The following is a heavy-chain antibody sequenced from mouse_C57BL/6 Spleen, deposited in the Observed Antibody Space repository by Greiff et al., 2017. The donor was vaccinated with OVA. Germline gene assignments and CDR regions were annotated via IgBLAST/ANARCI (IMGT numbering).Heavy chain of an antibody. V-gene: IGHV1-50*01. J-gene: IGHJ4*01. CDR1: GYTFTSYW. CDR3: ARRGRYGNAMDY. CDR2: IDPSDSYT. Sequence: QVQLKQPGAELVKPGASVKLSCKASGYTFTSYWMQWVKQRPGQGLEWIGEIDPSDSYTNYNQKFKGKATLTVDTSSSTAYMQLSSLTSEDSAVYYCARRGRYGNAMDYWGQGTSVTVSS. D-gene: IGHD2-14*01.